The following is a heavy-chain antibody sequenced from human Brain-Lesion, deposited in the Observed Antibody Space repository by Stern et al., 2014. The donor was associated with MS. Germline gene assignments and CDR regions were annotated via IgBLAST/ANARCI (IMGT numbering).Heavy chain of an antibody. CDR2: IYYSGNT. CDR3: ASCGVTTGFGDNWFDP. Sequence: VQLLESGPGLVKPSQTLSLTCTVSGGSISRGGHYWSWIRQHPGKGLEWIGNIYYSGNTYYNPSLKSRVTISLDTSKNQFSLRLSSVTAADTAVYYCASCGVTTGFGDNWFDPWGQGALVTVSS. V-gene: IGHV4-31*03. CDR1: GGSISRGGHY. D-gene: IGHD4-17*01. J-gene: IGHJ5*02.